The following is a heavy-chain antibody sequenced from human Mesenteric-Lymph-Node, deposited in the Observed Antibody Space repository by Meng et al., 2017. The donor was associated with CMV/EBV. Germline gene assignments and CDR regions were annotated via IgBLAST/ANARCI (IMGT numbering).Heavy chain of an antibody. CDR2: MNPNGGGT. V-gene: IGHV1-2*02. CDR3: AREEIVVVPAAIPGVSYYYYYGMDV. CDR1: GYTFTVNY. D-gene: IGHD2-2*02. Sequence: ASVKVSCKASGYTFTVNYIHWVRQAPGQGLEWMGWMNPNGGGTNYAQKFQGRVTMTRDTSISTAYMELSRLRSDDTAVYYCAREEIVVVPAAIPGVSYYYYYGMDVWGQGTTVTVSS. J-gene: IGHJ6*02.